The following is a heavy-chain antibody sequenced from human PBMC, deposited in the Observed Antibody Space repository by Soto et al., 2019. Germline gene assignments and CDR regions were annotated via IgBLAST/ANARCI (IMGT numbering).Heavy chain of an antibody. D-gene: IGHD6-19*01. CDR3: ARDKARLQLGWNYYYILAV. J-gene: IGHJ6*02. CDR2: IMPVFPTP. Sequence: QVQLVQSGAEVKKPGSSVKVSCKASGGTFSTSAISWVRQAPGQGLEWVGGIMPVFPTPDYAQNFQGRVTITADESTTTSYLELTSLRADDTAVYYCARDKARLQLGWNYYYILAVWGQGTAITVSS. CDR1: GGTFSTSA. V-gene: IGHV1-69*12.